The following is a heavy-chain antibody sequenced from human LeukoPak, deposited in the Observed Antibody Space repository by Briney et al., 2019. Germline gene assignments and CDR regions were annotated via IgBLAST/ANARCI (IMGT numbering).Heavy chain of an antibody. D-gene: IGHD2-21*02. Sequence: SQTLSLTCAISGDSVSSNSAAWNWIRQSPSRGLEWLGRTYYRSKWYSEYAVSVKSRISINPDPSKNQFSLQLKSVTLEDTAVYYCARSTGDIDYWGQGTLVTVSS. J-gene: IGHJ4*02. CDR2: TYYRSKWYS. CDR3: ARSTGDIDY. CDR1: GDSVSSNSAA. V-gene: IGHV6-1*01.